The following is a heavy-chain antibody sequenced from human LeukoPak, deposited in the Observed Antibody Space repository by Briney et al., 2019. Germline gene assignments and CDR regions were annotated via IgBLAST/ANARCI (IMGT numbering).Heavy chain of an antibody. CDR1: GFSDSSNY. J-gene: IGHJ4*02. CDR2: IYSDGTI. CDR3: ARELGEGASGQ. Sequence: GGPLTLFCAASGFSDSSNYMLWVRQVPGKGLEWVSVIYSDGTISYADSVKGRFTISRDNSENTLYLQTNSLKVEDTAVYYCARELGEGASGQWGQGTLVTVSS. V-gene: IGHV3-66*01. D-gene: IGHD1-26*01.